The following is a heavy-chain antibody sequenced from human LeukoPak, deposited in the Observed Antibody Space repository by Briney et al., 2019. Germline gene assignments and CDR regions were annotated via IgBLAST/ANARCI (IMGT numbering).Heavy chain of an antibody. J-gene: IGHJ3*02. CDR2: IKHDGSEK. CDR1: GFYFSDYW. CDR3: ASRIRIQLWYHDAFDI. D-gene: IGHD5-18*01. Sequence: GGDPLLFCAASGFYFSDYWMRCVRQSPGKGLERVANIKHDGSEKYYVDSVKGRFTISRDNAKNSLYLQMNSLRAEDTALYSCASRIRIQLWYHDAFDIWGQGTMVTVSS. V-gene: IGHV3-7*01.